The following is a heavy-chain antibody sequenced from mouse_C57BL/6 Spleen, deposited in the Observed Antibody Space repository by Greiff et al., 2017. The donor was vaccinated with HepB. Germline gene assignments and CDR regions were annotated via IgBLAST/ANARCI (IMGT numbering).Heavy chain of an antibody. CDR3: ARYLYSTPLDY. CDR2: INPSSGYT. V-gene: IGHV1-4*01. D-gene: IGHD2-5*01. Sequence: VQRVESGAELARPGASVKMSCKASGYTFTSYTMHWVKQRPGQGLEWIGYINPSSGYTKYNQKFKDKATLTADKSSSTAYMQLSSLTSEDSAVYYCARYLYSTPLDYWGQGTTLTVSS. J-gene: IGHJ2*01. CDR1: GYTFTSYT.